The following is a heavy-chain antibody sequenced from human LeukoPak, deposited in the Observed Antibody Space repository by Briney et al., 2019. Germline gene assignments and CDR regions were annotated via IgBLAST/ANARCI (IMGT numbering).Heavy chain of an antibody. Sequence: SVKVSCKASGFTFTSSVMQLVRQARGQRLEWIGWIVVGSGNTNYAQKFQERVTITRDMSTSTAYMELSSLRSEDTAVYYCAAVGRVLRYFDWSKFDYWGQGTLVTVSS. CDR1: GFTFTSSV. CDR3: AAVGRVLRYFDWSKFDY. J-gene: IGHJ4*02. D-gene: IGHD3-9*01. CDR2: IVVGSGNT. V-gene: IGHV1-58*02.